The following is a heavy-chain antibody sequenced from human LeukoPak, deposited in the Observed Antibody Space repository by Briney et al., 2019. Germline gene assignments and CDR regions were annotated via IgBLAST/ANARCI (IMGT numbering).Heavy chain of an antibody. CDR2: IYPGDYDT. Sequence: GESLKISCQGSGYSFTSYWIGLVRQMPGKGLEWMGIIYPGDYDTRLRPSFQGQVTISDDKAISTAYLQWSIIKASDTAMYYCARHVDLLGYNDYWGQGTLVTVSS. CDR1: GYSFTSYW. D-gene: IGHD1-14*01. J-gene: IGHJ4*02. V-gene: IGHV5-51*01. CDR3: ARHVDLLGYNDY.